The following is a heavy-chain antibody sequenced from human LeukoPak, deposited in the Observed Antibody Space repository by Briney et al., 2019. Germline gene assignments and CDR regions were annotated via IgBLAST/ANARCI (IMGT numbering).Heavy chain of an antibody. Sequence: SETLSLTCTVSGGSISSSSYYWGWIRQPPGKGLEWIGSIYYSGSTYYNPSLKSRVTISVDTSKNQFSLKLSSVTAADTAVYYCATRPELSGLDDWFDPWGQGTLVTVSS. D-gene: IGHD1-26*01. J-gene: IGHJ5*02. V-gene: IGHV4-39*07. CDR3: ATRPELSGLDDWFDP. CDR2: IYYSGST. CDR1: GGSISSSSYY.